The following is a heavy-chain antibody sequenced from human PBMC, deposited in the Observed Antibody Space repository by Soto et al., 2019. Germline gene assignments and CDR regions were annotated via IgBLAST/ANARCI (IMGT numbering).Heavy chain of an antibody. V-gene: IGHV3-23*01. CDR1: GFPLIYA. Sequence: GGSLRLSCAVSGFPLIYAMTWVRQPPGKRLEWVSSMNGAASSTSYADFAKDRFTMSRAKSYNTLFLEMNSLRVEDTAVYYCARGGADHYQYGMDVWGQGTTVTVYS. CDR2: MNGAASST. CDR3: ARGGADHYQYGMDV. J-gene: IGHJ6*02. D-gene: IGHD3-10*01.